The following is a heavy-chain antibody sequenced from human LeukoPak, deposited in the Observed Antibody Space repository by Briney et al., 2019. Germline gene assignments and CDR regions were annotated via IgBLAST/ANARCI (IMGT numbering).Heavy chain of an antibody. CDR2: ISGSGGST. Sequence: TGGSLRLSCAASGLTFSDYGMSWVRQAPGKGLEWVSAISGSGGSTYYADSVKGRFTISRDNSKNTLYLQMNSLRDEDTAVYYCAKKSPYGGRDYWGQGTLVTVSS. CDR1: GLTFSDYG. D-gene: IGHD4-23*01. J-gene: IGHJ4*02. CDR3: AKKSPYGGRDY. V-gene: IGHV3-23*01.